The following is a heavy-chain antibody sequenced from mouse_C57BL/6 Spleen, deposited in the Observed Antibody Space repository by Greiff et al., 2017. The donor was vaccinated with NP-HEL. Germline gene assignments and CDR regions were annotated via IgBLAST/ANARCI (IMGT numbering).Heavy chain of an antibody. D-gene: IGHD1-1*01. CDR2: IDPETGGT. J-gene: IGHJ1*03. V-gene: IGHV1-15*01. CDR1: GYTFTDYE. Sequence: VKLMESGAELVRPGASVTLSCKASGYTFTDYEMHWVKQTPVHGLEWIGAIDPETGGTAYNQKFKGKAILTADKSSSTAYMELRSLTSEDSAVYYCTRSDYYGSSHWYFDVWGTGTTVTVSS. CDR3: TRSDYYGSSHWYFDV.